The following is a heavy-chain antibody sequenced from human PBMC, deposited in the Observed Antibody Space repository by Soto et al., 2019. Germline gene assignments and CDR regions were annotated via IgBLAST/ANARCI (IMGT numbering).Heavy chain of an antibody. CDR2: TIPILGTV. CDR1: GGTFSSYS. CDR3: ATRVSISGVVISWFDP. D-gene: IGHD3-3*01. Sequence: QVQLVQSGAEVKEPGSSVKVSCKASGGTFSSYSISWVRQAPGQGLEWMGGTIPILGTVQYAQMFQGRLTITADESTSTAYMELSRLKSDDTAVYYCATRVSISGVVISWFDPWGRGTLVTVSS. J-gene: IGHJ5*01. V-gene: IGHV1-69*01.